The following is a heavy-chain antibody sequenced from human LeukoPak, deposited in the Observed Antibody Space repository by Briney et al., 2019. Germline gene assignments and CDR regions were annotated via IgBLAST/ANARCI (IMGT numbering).Heavy chain of an antibody. J-gene: IGHJ3*02. CDR3: ARTRITMTEYDAFDI. CDR1: GGTFSSYA. Sequence: ASVKVSCKASGGTFSSYAISWVRQAPGQGLEWMGGIIPIFGTTNYAQKFQGRVTITADESTSTAYMELSSLRSEDTAVYYCARTRITMTEYDAFDIWGQGTMVTVSS. CDR2: IIPIFGTT. V-gene: IGHV1-69*01. D-gene: IGHD3-22*01.